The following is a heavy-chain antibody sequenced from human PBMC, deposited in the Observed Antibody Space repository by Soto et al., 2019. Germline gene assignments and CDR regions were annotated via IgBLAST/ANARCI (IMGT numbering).Heavy chain of an antibody. CDR1: GGSISSGGYS. Sequence: KASETLSLTCAVSGGSISSGGYSWSWIRQPPGKGLEWIGYIYHSGSTYYNPSLKSRVTISVDRSKNQFSLKLSSVTAADTAVYYCARYRIVLMVYAIGWFDPWGQGTLVTVS. D-gene: IGHD2-8*01. V-gene: IGHV4-30-2*01. CDR3: ARYRIVLMVYAIGWFDP. J-gene: IGHJ5*02. CDR2: IYHSGST.